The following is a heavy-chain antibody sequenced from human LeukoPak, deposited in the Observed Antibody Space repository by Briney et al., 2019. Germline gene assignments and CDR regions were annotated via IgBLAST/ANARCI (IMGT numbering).Heavy chain of an antibody. CDR3: AREGCSSGWYCYYGMDV. CDR2: ISSSSSTI. Sequence: QTGGSLRLSCAASGFTFSSYSMNWVRQAPGKGLEWVSYISSSSSTIYYADSVKGRFTISRDNSKNTLYLQMNSLRAEDTAVYYCAREGCSSGWYCYYGMDVWGQGTTVTVSS. D-gene: IGHD6-19*01. J-gene: IGHJ6*02. CDR1: GFTFSSYS. V-gene: IGHV3-48*01.